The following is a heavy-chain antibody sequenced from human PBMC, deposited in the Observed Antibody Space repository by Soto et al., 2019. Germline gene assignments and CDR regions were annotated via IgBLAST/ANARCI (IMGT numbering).Heavy chain of an antibody. CDR1: GGTFSNSA. V-gene: IGHV1-69*12. CDR3: ARDKDRLQLGSNCYYIVDV. J-gene: IGHJ6*02. CDR2: IMPIFRTP. D-gene: IGHD5-12*01. Sequence: QVQLEQSGAEVKKPGSSVKVSCKASGGTFSNSAISWVRQAPGQGLEWMGGIMPIFRTPDYAQKFQGRATATAYESTGTAYMELSGLRSYDTAVYYCARDKDRLQLGSNCYYIVDVWGQGTTVTVSS.